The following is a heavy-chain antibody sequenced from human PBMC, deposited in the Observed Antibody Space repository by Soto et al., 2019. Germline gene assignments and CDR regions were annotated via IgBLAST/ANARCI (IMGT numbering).Heavy chain of an antibody. CDR2: IYHSGST. CDR1: GGSISSGGYS. V-gene: IGHV4-30-2*01. CDR3: ARDERDYDSSGYYYWFDP. Sequence: SETLSLTCAVSGGSISSGGYSWSWIRQPPGKGLEWIGYIYHSGSTYYNPSLKSRVTISVDRSKNQFSLKLSSVTAADTAVYYCARDERDYDSSGYYYWFDPWGQGTLVTVSS. J-gene: IGHJ5*02. D-gene: IGHD3-22*01.